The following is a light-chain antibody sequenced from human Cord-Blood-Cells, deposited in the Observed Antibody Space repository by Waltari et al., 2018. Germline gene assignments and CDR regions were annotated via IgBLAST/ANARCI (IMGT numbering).Light chain of an antibody. CDR2: EGS. CDR3: CSYAGSSPWV. CDR1: SSAVGSYNP. V-gene: IGLV2-23*01. Sequence: QSALTQPASVSGSPGQSITIPCTGTSSAVGSYNPVSWYQQHPGKAPKLMIYEGSKRPSGVSNRFSGSKSGNTASLTISGLQAEDEADYYCCSYAGSSPWVFGGGTKLTVL. J-gene: IGLJ3*02.